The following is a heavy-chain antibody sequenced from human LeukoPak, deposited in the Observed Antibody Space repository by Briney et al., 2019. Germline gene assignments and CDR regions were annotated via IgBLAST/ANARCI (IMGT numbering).Heavy chain of an antibody. CDR1: GFTFSSYA. Sequence: GGSLRLSCAASGFTFSSYAMHWVRQAPGKGLEWVAVISYDGSNKYYADSVKGRFTISRDNAKNSLYLQLNSLRPEDTALYYCSTDPRTLPYWGHGTLVTVSS. D-gene: IGHD1-26*01. CDR3: STDPRTLPY. V-gene: IGHV3-30*04. J-gene: IGHJ4*01. CDR2: ISYDGSNK.